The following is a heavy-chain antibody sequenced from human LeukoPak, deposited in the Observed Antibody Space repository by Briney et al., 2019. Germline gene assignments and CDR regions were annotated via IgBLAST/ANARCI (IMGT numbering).Heavy chain of an antibody. J-gene: IGHJ4*02. CDR2: INPNSGGT. Sequence: ASVKVSCKASGYTFTGYYMHWVRQAPGQGLEWMGWINPNSGGTNYAQKFQGRVTMTRDTFISTAFMELSRLRSDDTAVYYCARDLGCTSTSCYAFDYWGQGTLVTVSS. CDR1: GYTFTGYY. CDR3: ARDLGCTSTSCYAFDY. D-gene: IGHD2-2*01. V-gene: IGHV1-2*02.